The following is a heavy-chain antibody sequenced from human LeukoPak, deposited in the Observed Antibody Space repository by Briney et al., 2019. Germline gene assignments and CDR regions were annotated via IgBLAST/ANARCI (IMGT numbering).Heavy chain of an antibody. J-gene: IGHJ4*02. V-gene: IGHV3-9*01. CDR3: AKDMRYPYYYDSSGYYPPTYFDY. Sequence: PGGSLRLSCAASGFTFDDYAMHWVRQAPGKGLEWVSGISWNSGSIGYADSVKGRFTISRGNAKNSLYLQMNSLRAEDTALYYCAKDMRYPYYYDSSGYYPPTYFDYWGQGTLVTVSS. CDR1: GFTFDDYA. CDR2: ISWNSGSI. D-gene: IGHD3-22*01.